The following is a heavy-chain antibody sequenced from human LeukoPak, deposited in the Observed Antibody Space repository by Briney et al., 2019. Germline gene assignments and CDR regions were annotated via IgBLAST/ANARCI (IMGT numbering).Heavy chain of an antibody. CDR2: ISAYNGNT. Sequence: GASVKVSCKASGYTFTSYGISWVRQAPGQGLEWMGWISAYNGNTNYAQKLQGRVTMTTDTSTSTAYMELRSLRSDDTAVYYCARDPRLFLWFGELPEGYWGQGTLVTVSS. V-gene: IGHV1-18*01. J-gene: IGHJ4*02. D-gene: IGHD3-10*01. CDR1: GYTFTSYG. CDR3: ARDPRLFLWFGELPEGY.